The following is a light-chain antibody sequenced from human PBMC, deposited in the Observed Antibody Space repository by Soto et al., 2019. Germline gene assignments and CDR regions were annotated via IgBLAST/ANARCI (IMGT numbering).Light chain of an antibody. V-gene: IGKV3-20*01. J-gene: IGKJ4*01. CDR3: QQFSSYPLT. CDR1: QTVRNNY. Sequence: EFVLTQSPGTLSLSPGERATLSCRASQTVRNNYLAWYQQKPGQAPRLLIYDASSRATGIPDRFSGGGSGTDFTLTISCLGPEDFAVYYCQQFSSYPLTFGGGTKVEIK. CDR2: DAS.